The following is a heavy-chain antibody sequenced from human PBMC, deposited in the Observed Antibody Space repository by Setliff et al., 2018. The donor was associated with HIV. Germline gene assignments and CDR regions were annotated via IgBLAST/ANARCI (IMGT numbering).Heavy chain of an antibody. CDR2: RSPIFGTT. V-gene: IGHV1-69*05. D-gene: IGHD3-22*01. Sequence: SVKVSCKGSGDTFTTYVVSWVRQAPGQGLEWMGGRSPIFGTTNYAQKFQGRVTITTDESTSRAYMELSSLRSEDTAVYYCAITSRGYSLQRGGAFDIWGQGTLVTVSS. J-gene: IGHJ3*02. CDR3: AITSRGYSLQRGGAFDI. CDR1: GDTFTTYV.